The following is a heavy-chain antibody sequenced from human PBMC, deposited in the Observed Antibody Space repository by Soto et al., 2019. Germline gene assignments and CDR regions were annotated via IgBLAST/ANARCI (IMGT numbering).Heavy chain of an antibody. J-gene: IGHJ4*02. Sequence: GSLRLSCVASGFTFTDYYMNWIRQTPGKGLEWLSYISVSGTDTNYADSERGRFTIYRDNAKRSIYLQMNSLRVEDTSLYYCGYPSQLHNYWGQGTLVTVSA. CDR2: ISVSGTDT. D-gene: IGHD1-1*01. CDR3: GYPSQLHNY. CDR1: GFTFTDYY. V-gene: IGHV3-11*06.